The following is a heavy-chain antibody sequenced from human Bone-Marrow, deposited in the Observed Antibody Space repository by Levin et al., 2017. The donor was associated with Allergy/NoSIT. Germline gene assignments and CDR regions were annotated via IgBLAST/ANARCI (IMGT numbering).Heavy chain of an antibody. CDR3: TRAGRPADY. J-gene: IGHJ4*02. CDR2: IKEDGSQQ. V-gene: IGHV3-7*01. Sequence: GGSLRLSCAASGFSFSSYWMSWVRQAPGKGLEWVANIKEDGSQQSYVDFVKGRFTISRDNAKNSLYLQMNTLSGEDTAVYYCTRAGRPADYWGQGTLVTVSS. D-gene: IGHD1-26*01. CDR1: GFSFSSYW.